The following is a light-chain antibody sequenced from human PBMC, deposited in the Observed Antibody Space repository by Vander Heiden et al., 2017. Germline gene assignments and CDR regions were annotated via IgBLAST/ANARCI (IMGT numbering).Light chain of an antibody. CDR3: QSYDASLSGFYV. CDR1: SSNIGAGYN. CDR2: DNT. V-gene: IGLV1-40*01. Sequence: QSVLTQPPSVSGAPSQRVTISCTGSSSNIGAGYNVHWFQQLPGTAPKLLIYDNTNRFSGVPDRFSGSKSGTSASLAITGLQAEDEADYYCQSYDASLSGFYVFGTGTKVTV. J-gene: IGLJ1*01.